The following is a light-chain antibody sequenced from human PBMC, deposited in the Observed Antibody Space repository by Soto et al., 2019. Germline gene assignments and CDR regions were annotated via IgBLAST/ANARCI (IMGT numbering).Light chain of an antibody. CDR3: QTWGSGIVV. J-gene: IGLJ2*01. CDR2: LNSDGSH. CDR1: SGHSNYA. Sequence: QLVLTQSPSASASLGASVKLTCTRSSGHSNYAIAWHQQQSEKGPRYLMKLNSDGSHSKGDGIPDRFSGSSSGAERYLTISSLQSEDEADYYCQTWGSGIVVFGGGTKVTVL. V-gene: IGLV4-69*01.